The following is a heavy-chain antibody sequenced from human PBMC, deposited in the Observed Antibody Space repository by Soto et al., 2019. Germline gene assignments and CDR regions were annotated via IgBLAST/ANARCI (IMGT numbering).Heavy chain of an antibody. CDR3: AKVNYDSSGYYLYYYGMDV. V-gene: IGHV3-30*18. Sequence: PGGSLRLSCAASGFTFSSYGMHWVRQAPGKGLEWVAVISYDGSNKYYADSVKGRFTISRDNSKNTLYLQMNSLRAEDTAVYYCAKVNYDSSGYYLYYYGMDVWGQGTTVTVSS. CDR1: GFTFSSYG. J-gene: IGHJ6*02. CDR2: ISYDGSNK. D-gene: IGHD3-22*01.